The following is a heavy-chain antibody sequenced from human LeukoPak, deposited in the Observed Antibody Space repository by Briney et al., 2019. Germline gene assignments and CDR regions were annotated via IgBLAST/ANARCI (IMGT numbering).Heavy chain of an antibody. CDR1: GFTFSSYA. J-gene: IGHJ6*02. CDR2: ISYDGSNK. D-gene: IGHD3-10*01. Sequence: GGSLRLSCAASGFTFSSYAMHWVRQAPGKGLEWVAVISYDGSNKYYADSVQGRFTISRDNSKNTLYLQMNSLRAEDTAVYYCARDLWVQRGYDSGSYLTPGAWGVYHYYYGMDVWGQGTTVTVSS. CDR3: ARDLWVQRGYDSGSYLTPGAWGVYHYYYGMDV. V-gene: IGHV3-30*04.